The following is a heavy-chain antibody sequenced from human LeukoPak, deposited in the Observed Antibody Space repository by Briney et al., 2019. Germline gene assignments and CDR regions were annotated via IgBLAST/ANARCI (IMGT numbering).Heavy chain of an antibody. CDR1: GFTFSSYS. V-gene: IGHV3-48*01. CDR2: ISSSSSTI. Sequence: GGSLRLSCAASGFTFSSYSMNWVRQAPGKGLEWVSYISSSSSTIYYADSVKGRFTISRDNAKNTLYLQMNSLRGEDTAVYYCAKHKENYGDSCLDDYWGQGTLVTVSS. CDR3: AKHKENYGDSCLDDY. D-gene: IGHD4-17*01. J-gene: IGHJ4*02.